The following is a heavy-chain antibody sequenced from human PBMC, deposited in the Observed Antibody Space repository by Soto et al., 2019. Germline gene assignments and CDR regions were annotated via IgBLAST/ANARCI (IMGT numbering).Heavy chain of an antibody. Sequence: GSLRLSCAASGFTLSGYAMDWVRQAPGKGLEYVSGISSNGVGTYYANSVQGRFTISRDNSKNTMYLQMGSLRPEDMAVYYCARRARPDFYYMDVWGKGTTVTVSS. D-gene: IGHD6-6*01. J-gene: IGHJ6*03. V-gene: IGHV3-64*01. CDR2: ISSNGVGT. CDR1: GFTLSGYA. CDR3: ARRARPDFYYMDV.